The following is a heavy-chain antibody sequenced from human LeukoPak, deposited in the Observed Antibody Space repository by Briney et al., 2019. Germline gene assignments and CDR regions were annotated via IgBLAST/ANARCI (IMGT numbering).Heavy chain of an antibody. Sequence: SETLSLTCAVYGGSFSGYYWSWIRQPPGKGLEWVGEINNSGSTNYNPSLKSRGTISVATSKHQFSLKLSSVTAADTAVYYCARGPGYDYVWGSYRYRAFDIWGQGTMVTVSS. CDR3: ARGPGYDYVWGSYRYRAFDI. CDR1: GGSFSGYY. J-gene: IGHJ3*02. D-gene: IGHD3-16*02. CDR2: INNSGST. V-gene: IGHV4-34*01.